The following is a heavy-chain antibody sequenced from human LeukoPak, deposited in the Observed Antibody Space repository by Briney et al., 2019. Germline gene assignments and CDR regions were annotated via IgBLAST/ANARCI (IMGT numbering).Heavy chain of an antibody. CDR3: ARDTPLRLENWFDP. CDR2: ISAYNGNT. D-gene: IGHD1-1*01. V-gene: IGHV1-18*01. CDR1: GYTFTSYG. Sequence: GASVKVSCKASGYTFTSYGISWVRQAPGQGLEWMRWISAYNGNTNYAQKLQGRVTMTTDTSTSTAYMELRSLRSDDTAVYYCARDTPLRLENWFDPWGQGTLVTVSS. J-gene: IGHJ5*02.